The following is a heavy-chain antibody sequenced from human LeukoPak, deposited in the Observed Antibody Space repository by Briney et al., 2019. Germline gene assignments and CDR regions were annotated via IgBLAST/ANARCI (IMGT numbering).Heavy chain of an antibody. CDR3: ARLQGQYSSGWWGIDY. Sequence: SETLSLTCSVSGGSISSSRHYWGWIRQPPGKGLEWIGYIYYSGTTKYNPSLKSRVTMSVDTSKNQFSLKLSSVTAADTAVYYCARLQGQYSSGWWGIDYWGQGTLVTVSS. CDR1: GGSISSSRHY. J-gene: IGHJ4*02. D-gene: IGHD6-19*01. V-gene: IGHV4-61*05. CDR2: IYYSGTT.